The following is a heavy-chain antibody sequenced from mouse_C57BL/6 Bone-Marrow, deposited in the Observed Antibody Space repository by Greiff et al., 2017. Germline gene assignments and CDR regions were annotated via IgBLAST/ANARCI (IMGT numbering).Heavy chain of an antibody. CDR3: ARDPTAQAPYYAMDY. CDR2: ISDGGSYT. V-gene: IGHV5-4*01. CDR1: GFTFSSYA. Sequence: EVKLVESGGGLVKPGGSLKLSCAASGFTFSSYAMSWVRQTPEKRLEWVAHISDGGSYTYSPDNVKGRFTISRDNAKNNLYLQMSHLKSEDTAMYYCARDPTAQAPYYAMDYWGQGTSVTVSS. J-gene: IGHJ4*01. D-gene: IGHD3-2*02.